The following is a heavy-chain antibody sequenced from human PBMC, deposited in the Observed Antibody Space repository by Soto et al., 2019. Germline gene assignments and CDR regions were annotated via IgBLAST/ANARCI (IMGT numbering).Heavy chain of an antibody. CDR2: ISNDGSNK. J-gene: IGHJ4*02. V-gene: IGHV3-30*18. Sequence: PGGSLRLSCVASGFTFSNYGMRWVRQAPGKGLECVAFISNDGSNKNYADSVKGRFSISRDNSENTLSLQLNSLRAEETAVYFCAKAQLPVYYNHSRGPFDSWGQGTLVTVCS. D-gene: IGHD3-22*01. CDR3: AKAQLPVYYNHSRGPFDS. CDR1: GFTFSNYG.